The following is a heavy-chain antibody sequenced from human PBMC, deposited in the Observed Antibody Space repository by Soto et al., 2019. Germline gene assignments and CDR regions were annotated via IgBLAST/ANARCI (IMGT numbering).Heavy chain of an antibody. Sequence: PGESLKISCKGSGYSFTSYWISWVRQMPGKGLEWMGRIDPSDSYTNYSPSFQGHVTISADKSISTAYLQWSSLKASDTAMYYCARPSYYYDSSGYYYSAFDIWGQGTMDT. D-gene: IGHD3-22*01. CDR1: GYSFTSYW. V-gene: IGHV5-10-1*01. J-gene: IGHJ3*02. CDR3: ARPSYYYDSSGYYYSAFDI. CDR2: IDPSDSYT.